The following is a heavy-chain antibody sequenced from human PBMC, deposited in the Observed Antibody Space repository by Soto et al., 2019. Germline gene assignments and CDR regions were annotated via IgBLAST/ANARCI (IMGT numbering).Heavy chain of an antibody. V-gene: IGHV2-5*02. CDR2: IYWDDDK. Sequence: QITLRESGPTLVQPTQTLTLTCTLSGVSLTTSGVGVGWIRQPPGKALEWLALIYWDDDKRFSPSLKSRLAITRDTSKYQVVMTMTDMAPVDTAICYCAHRQRTVVVGAPFDLWGQGSQVTVSS. CDR3: AHRQRTVVVGAPFDL. CDR1: GVSLTTSGVG. D-gene: IGHD2-15*01. J-gene: IGHJ4*02.